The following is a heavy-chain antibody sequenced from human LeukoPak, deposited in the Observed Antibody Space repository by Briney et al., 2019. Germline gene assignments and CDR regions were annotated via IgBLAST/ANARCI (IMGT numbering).Heavy chain of an antibody. CDR1: GFTFSNYG. CDR3: AKALWVDRGYYGDS. CDR2: TSGGGSST. D-gene: IGHD3-22*01. Sequence: PGGSLRLSCAASGFTFSNYGMNWVRQAPGKGLEWVSATSGGGSSTHYADSVKGRFTISRDNSKNILYLLMNSLTADDTAVYYCAKALWVDRGYYGDSGGQGTRVTVPS. J-gene: IGHJ4*02. V-gene: IGHV3-23*01.